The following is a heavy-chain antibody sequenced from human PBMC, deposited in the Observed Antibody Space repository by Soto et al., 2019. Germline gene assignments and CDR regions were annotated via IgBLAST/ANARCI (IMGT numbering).Heavy chain of an antibody. Sequence: SETLSLTCIVSGDSISNSDYYWSWIRQHPGKGLEWIGYIYYSGSAYYNPSLKSRVIISVDTSKNQFSLKLSSVTAADTAVYYCARDPRWNGPKAMDVWGQGTTVT. D-gene: IGHD2-8*01. CDR1: GDSISNSDYY. CDR3: ARDPRWNGPKAMDV. V-gene: IGHV4-31*03. J-gene: IGHJ6*02. CDR2: IYYSGSA.